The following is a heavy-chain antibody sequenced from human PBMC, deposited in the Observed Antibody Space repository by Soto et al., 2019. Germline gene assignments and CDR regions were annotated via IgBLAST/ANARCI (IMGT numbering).Heavy chain of an antibody. CDR2: IYHSGST. J-gene: IGHJ3*02. CDR1: GGSVSSSNW. V-gene: IGHV4-4*02. CDR3: AREYGSGSYSNDAFDI. D-gene: IGHD3-10*01. Sequence: PSETLSLTCAVSGGSVSSSNWWSWVRQPPGKGLEWIGEIYHSGSTNYNPSLKSRVTISVDKSKNQFSLKLSSVTAADTAVYYCAREYGSGSYSNDAFDIWGQGTMVTVSS.